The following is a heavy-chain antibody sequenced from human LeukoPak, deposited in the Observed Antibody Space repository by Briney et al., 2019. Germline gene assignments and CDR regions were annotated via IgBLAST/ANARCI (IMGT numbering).Heavy chain of an antibody. CDR1: GFTSSSYE. CDR2: ISSSGSTI. Sequence: GGSLRLSCAASGFTSSSYEMNWVRQAPGKGLEWVSYISSSGSTIYYADSVKGRFTISRDNAKNSLYLQMNSLRAEDTADYYCAELGITMIGGVWGKGTTVTISS. V-gene: IGHV3-48*03. D-gene: IGHD3-10*02. J-gene: IGHJ6*04. CDR3: AELGITMIGGV.